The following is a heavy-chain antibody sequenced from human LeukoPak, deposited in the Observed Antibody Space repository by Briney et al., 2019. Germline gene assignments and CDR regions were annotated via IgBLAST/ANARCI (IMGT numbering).Heavy chain of an antibody. CDR3: ARTPGGNRVVLNYQFDF. D-gene: IGHD4-23*01. CDR2: VSDDGTNK. V-gene: IGHV3-30*03. J-gene: IGHJ4*02. Sequence: PGGSLRLSCAASGFTLSSYGMHWVRQAPGKGLEWVAVVSDDGTNKYYADSVKGRFTISRDNSKNTLYLQMNSLRADDTAVYYCARTPGGNRVVLNYQFDFWGQGTLVTVSS. CDR1: GFTLSSYG.